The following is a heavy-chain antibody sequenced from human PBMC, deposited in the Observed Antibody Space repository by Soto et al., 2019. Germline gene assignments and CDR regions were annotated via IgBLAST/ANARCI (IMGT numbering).Heavy chain of an antibody. D-gene: IGHD4-17*01. Sequence: SETLSLTCAVYGGSFSGYYWSWIRQPPGKGLEWIGEINHSGSTNYNPSLKSRVTISVDTSKNQFSLKLSSVTAADTAVYYCARSNGEGSPPFDYWGQGTLVTVSS. CDR3: ARSNGEGSPPFDY. CDR2: INHSGST. CDR1: GGSFSGYY. V-gene: IGHV4-34*01. J-gene: IGHJ4*02.